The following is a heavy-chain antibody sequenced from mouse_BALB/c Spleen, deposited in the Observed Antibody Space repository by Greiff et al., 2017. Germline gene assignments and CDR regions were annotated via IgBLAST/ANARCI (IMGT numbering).Heavy chain of an antibody. CDR1: GYTFTDYV. D-gene: IGHD1-1*01. Sequence: VKVVESGPELVKPGASVKMSCKASGYTFTDYVISWVKQRTGQGLEWIGEIYPGSGSTYYNEKFKGKATLTADKSSNTAYMQLSSLTSEDSAVYFCARGYYGSPWFAYWGQGTLVTVSA. CDR3: ARGYYGSPWFAY. V-gene: IGHV1-77*01. J-gene: IGHJ3*01. CDR2: IYPGSGST.